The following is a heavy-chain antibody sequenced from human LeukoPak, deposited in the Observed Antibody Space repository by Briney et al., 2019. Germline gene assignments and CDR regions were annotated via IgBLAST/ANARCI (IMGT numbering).Heavy chain of an antibody. J-gene: IGHJ4*02. V-gene: IGHV3-23*01. CDR2: ISGRDVST. D-gene: IGHD6-19*01. CDR1: GFTLSTYV. Sequence: GGSLRLSCAASGFTLSTYVMSWVRQAPGKGLEWVSTISGRDVSTDYADSVKGRFTISRDNSKNTLYLQVNSLRAEDTAVYYCANAKYYSSGWSLYYFNYWGQGTLVTVSS. CDR3: ANAKYYSSGWSLYYFNY.